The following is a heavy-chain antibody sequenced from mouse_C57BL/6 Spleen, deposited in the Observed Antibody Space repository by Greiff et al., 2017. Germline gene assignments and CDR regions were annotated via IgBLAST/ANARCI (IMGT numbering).Heavy chain of an antibody. V-gene: IGHV3-6*01. CDR2: ISYDGSN. CDR3: ARDPPTWYFDV. CDR1: GYSITSGYY. D-gene: IGHD2-10*01. J-gene: IGHJ1*03. Sequence: DVQLQESGPGLVKPSQSLSLTCSVTGYSITSGYYWNWIRQFPGNKLEWMGYISYDGSNNYNPSLKNRISITRDTSKNQFFLKLNSVTTEDTATYYCARDPPTWYFDVWGTGTTVTVSS.